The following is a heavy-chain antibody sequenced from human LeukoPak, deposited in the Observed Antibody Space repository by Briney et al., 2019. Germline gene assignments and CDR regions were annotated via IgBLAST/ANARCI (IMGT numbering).Heavy chain of an antibody. CDR1: GYSITSGYY. Sequence: SETLSLTCTVSGYSITSGYYWGWIRQPPGKGLEWIGTIYHSGNTYYNPSLKSPVTISVDTSKNQFSLKLSSVTAADTAVYYCARDEGYSYGYSGIDYWGQGTLVTVSS. J-gene: IGHJ4*02. D-gene: IGHD5-18*01. CDR2: IYHSGNT. CDR3: ARDEGYSYGYSGIDY. V-gene: IGHV4-38-2*02.